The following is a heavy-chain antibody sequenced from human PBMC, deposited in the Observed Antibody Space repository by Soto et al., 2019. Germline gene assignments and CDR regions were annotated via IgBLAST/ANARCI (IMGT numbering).Heavy chain of an antibody. CDR1: GGTFSSYA. D-gene: IGHD2-2*01. V-gene: IGHV1-69*06. CDR2: IIPIFGTA. Sequence: QVQLVQSGAEVKKPGSSVKVSCKASGGTFSSYAISWVRQAPGQGLEWMGGIIPIFGTANYAQKFQGRVTITADKSTSTAYMELSSLRSEDTAVYYGARVMKRYCSSTSCFYFDYWGQGTLVTVSS. J-gene: IGHJ4*02. CDR3: ARVMKRYCSSTSCFYFDY.